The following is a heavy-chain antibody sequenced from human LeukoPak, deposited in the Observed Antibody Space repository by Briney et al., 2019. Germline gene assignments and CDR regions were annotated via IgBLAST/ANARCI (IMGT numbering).Heavy chain of an antibody. Sequence: ASVKVSCKASGGAFSSYDISWLRQAPGQGLEWMGGIIPIFGTANYAQKFQGRVTITADESTSTAYMELSSLRSEDTAVYYCARVQALRYFDWSPPTDYYGMDVWGQGTTVTVSS. J-gene: IGHJ6*02. D-gene: IGHD3-9*01. CDR2: IIPIFGTA. CDR3: ARVQALRYFDWSPPTDYYGMDV. CDR1: GGAFSSYD. V-gene: IGHV1-69*13.